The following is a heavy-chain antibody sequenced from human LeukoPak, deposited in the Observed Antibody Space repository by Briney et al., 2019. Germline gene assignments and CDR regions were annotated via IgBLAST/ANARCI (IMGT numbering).Heavy chain of an antibody. CDR2: IKDDGSEE. CDR3: ARFTRRYSGDY. J-gene: IGHJ4*02. V-gene: IGHV3-7*03. Sequence: GGSLRLPCAASGFNFNNYWMSWLRQAPGKGLEWVANIKDDGSEEYYVDSVKGRFTIVRDNAYNSLYLQMNSLRVEDTAIYFFARFTRRYSGDYWGQGTLVSVSS. CDR1: GFNFNNYW. D-gene: IGHD1-26*01.